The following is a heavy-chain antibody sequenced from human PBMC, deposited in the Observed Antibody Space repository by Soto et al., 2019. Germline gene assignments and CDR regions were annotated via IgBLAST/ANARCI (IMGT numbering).Heavy chain of an antibody. CDR2: IYAIDVE. D-gene: IGHD6-13*01. J-gene: IGHJ5*02. Sequence: GSGPTLVNPTETLTLTCTVSGFSLSNVRMGVSWIRQPPGKALEWLAHIYAIDVEAYSTSLKTRLTISKDTSKNQVVLTMTNMDPVDTATYYCARTNLIAAAGTGWFDPWGQGTLVTVSS. CDR3: ARTNLIAAAGTGWFDP. V-gene: IGHV2-26*01. CDR1: GFSLSNVRMG.